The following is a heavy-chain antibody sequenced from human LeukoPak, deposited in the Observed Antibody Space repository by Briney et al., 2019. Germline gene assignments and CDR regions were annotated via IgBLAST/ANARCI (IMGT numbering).Heavy chain of an antibody. V-gene: IGHV3-7*05. Sequence: GGSLRLSCAASGFTFSSYWMIWVRQAPGRGLEWVANINQDGSEKYYVDSVKGRFTISRDNSKNTLYLQMNSLRAEDTAIYYCARDWGAAGLWDYWGQGTLVTVSS. J-gene: IGHJ4*02. CDR2: INQDGSEK. D-gene: IGHD6-13*01. CDR3: ARDWGAAGLWDY. CDR1: GFTFSSYW.